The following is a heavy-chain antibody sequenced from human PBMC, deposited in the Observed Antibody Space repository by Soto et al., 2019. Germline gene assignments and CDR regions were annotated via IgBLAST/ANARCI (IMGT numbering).Heavy chain of an antibody. V-gene: IGHV3-7*01. CDR3: ARLPPVDDRYYFNY. Sequence: EVQLVESGGGLVQPGGSLGLSCVVSGFRFNDYWMSWVRQAPGKGLEWLANINQDGGGKDHVDSVKGRFTISRDNAKNSLYLHMNSLRAEDTAVYYCARLPPVDDRYYFNYWGQGTLVTVSS. J-gene: IGHJ4*02. D-gene: IGHD2-2*01. CDR2: INQDGGGK. CDR1: GFRFNDYW.